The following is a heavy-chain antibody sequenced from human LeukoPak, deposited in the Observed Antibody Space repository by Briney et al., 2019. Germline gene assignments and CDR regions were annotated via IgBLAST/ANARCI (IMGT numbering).Heavy chain of an antibody. CDR1: GYAFPTYD. J-gene: IGHJ5*02. D-gene: IGHD6-19*01. CDR3: ARGRGSGHKEIWFDP. CDR2: MNRKSGKN. Sequence: GASVKVSCKASGYAFPTYDIHWVRQDPGQGPGWLDWMNRKSGKNGYAQNLLGRVPMTRNTAISIAYMELSSLKSEDTAVYYWARGRGSGHKEIWFDPWGLGTLVTVSS. V-gene: IGHV1-8*01.